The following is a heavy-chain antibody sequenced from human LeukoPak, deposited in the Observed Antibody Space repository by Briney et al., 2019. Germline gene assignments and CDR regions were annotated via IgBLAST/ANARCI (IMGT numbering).Heavy chain of an antibody. J-gene: IGHJ1*01. V-gene: IGHV3-7*03. D-gene: IGHD4/OR15-4a*01. CDR1: GFTFSIYS. CDR2: IKQDGSEK. CDR3: ARDRGADYLYFQH. Sequence: GGSLRLSCAASGFTFSIYSMTWVRQAPGKGLEWVANIKQDGSEKYYVDSVKGRFTISRDNAKNSLYLQMNSLRAEDTALYYCARDRGADYLYFQHWGQGTLVTVSS.